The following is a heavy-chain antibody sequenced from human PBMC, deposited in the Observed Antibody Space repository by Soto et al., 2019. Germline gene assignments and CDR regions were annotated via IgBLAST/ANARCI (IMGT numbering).Heavy chain of an antibody. Sequence: GGSLRLSCAVSGFTFSSYAMSWVRQAPGKGLEWVSAISGSGGSTYYADSVKGRFTISRDNSKNTLYLQMNSLRAEDTAVYYCAKDRGYSYGPPFFDYWGQGTLVTSPQ. V-gene: IGHV3-23*01. J-gene: IGHJ4*02. D-gene: IGHD5-18*01. CDR2: ISGSGGST. CDR1: GFTFSSYA. CDR3: AKDRGYSYGPPFFDY.